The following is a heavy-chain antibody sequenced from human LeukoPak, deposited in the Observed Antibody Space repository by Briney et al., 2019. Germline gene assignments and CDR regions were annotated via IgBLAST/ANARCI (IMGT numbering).Heavy chain of an antibody. J-gene: IGHJ5*02. D-gene: IGHD6-13*01. CDR2: IYYSGST. CDR1: GGSISSYS. CDR3: ARCFSVSWVWFDP. V-gene: IGHV4-59*01. Sequence: PSETLSLTCTVSGGSISSYSWSWIRQPSGKGLEWIGYIYYSGSTNHNPSLKSRVTISVDTSKNQFSLKLSSVTAADTAVYYCARCFSVSWVWFDPWGQGTLVTVSS.